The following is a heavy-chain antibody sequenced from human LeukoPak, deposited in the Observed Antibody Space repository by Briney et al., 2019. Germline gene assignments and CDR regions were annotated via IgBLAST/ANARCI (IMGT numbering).Heavy chain of an antibody. Sequence: GGSLRLSCAASGLTLSGYWMHWVRQAPGKGLEWVSAISGSGGSTYYADSVKGRFTISRDNSKNTLYLQMNSLRAEDTAVYYCAKVDYDFWSGYYTGHHFDYWGQGTLVTVSS. CDR3: AKVDYDFWSGYYTGHHFDY. V-gene: IGHV3-23*01. J-gene: IGHJ4*02. CDR2: ISGSGGST. D-gene: IGHD3-3*01. CDR1: GLTLSGYW.